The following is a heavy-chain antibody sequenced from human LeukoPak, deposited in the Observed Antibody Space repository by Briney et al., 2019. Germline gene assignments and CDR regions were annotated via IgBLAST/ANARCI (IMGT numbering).Heavy chain of an antibody. J-gene: IGHJ4*01. D-gene: IGHD3-22*01. V-gene: IGHV3-23*01. Sequence: SGGSLRLSCAASGFTFSSYAMSWVRQAPGKGLEGVSDISGSGGSTYYADSVKGRFTISRDNSKNTLYLQMNSLRAEDTALYYCAKRLGGYDSSGYYPFDFWGHGTLVTVSS. CDR1: GFTFSSYA. CDR2: ISGSGGST. CDR3: AKRLGGYDSSGYYPFDF.